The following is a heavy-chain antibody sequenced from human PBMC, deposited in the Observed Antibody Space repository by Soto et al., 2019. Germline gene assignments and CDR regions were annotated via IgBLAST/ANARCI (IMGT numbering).Heavy chain of an antibody. Sequence: GGSLTISWDGSGYSFTHYWICWVRQMPGKGLEWMGITYPGDSDTRHSPSFQCQVTISADKSISTAYLQWSSLKASDTAMYYCARPIPYSGSRWDAFDIWGQGTMVTVSS. CDR2: TYPGDSDT. D-gene: IGHD1-26*01. V-gene: IGHV5-51*01. J-gene: IGHJ3*02. CDR1: GYSFTHYW. CDR3: ARPIPYSGSRWDAFDI.